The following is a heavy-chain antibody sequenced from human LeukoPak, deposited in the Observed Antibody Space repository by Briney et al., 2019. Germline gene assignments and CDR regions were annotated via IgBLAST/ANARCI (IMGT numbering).Heavy chain of an antibody. V-gene: IGHV3-21*01. CDR3: ARDVGASAPDAFDI. J-gene: IGHJ3*02. D-gene: IGHD1-26*01. Sequence: GGSLRLSCAASGFTFSTYNMNWVRQAPGKGPEWVSSISSSSNYIYYADSAKGRFTISRDNAKNSLYLQMNILRVEDTDVYYCARDVGASAPDAFDIWGQGTMVTVSS. CDR1: GFTFSTYN. CDR2: ISSSSNYI.